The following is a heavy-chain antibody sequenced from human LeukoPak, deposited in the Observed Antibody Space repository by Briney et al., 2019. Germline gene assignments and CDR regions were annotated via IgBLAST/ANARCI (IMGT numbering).Heavy chain of an antibody. Sequence: GGSLRLSCAAPGFTFSDFYMSWIRQAPGKGLEWISYISQSGSDINYADSVRGRFTVSRDNAKNSLYLQMNSLRAEDTAVYYCARDPGYSGYVNYFDYWGQGTLVTVSS. J-gene: IGHJ4*02. CDR1: GFTFSDFY. D-gene: IGHD5-12*01. CDR3: ARDPGYSGYVNYFDY. V-gene: IGHV3-11*04. CDR2: ISQSGSDI.